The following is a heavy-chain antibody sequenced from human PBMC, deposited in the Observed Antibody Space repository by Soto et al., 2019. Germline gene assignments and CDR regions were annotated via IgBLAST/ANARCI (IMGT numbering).Heavy chain of an antibody. CDR3: ARDPHRDFYFWSGYSKYGMDV. Sequence: ASVKVSCKASGYTFTSYAMHWVRQAPGQRLEWMGWINAGNGNTKYSQKFQGRVTITRDTSASTAYMELSSLRSEDTAVYYCARDPHRDFYFWSGYSKYGMDVWGQGTTVTVSS. CDR1: GYTFTSYA. V-gene: IGHV1-3*01. D-gene: IGHD3-3*01. CDR2: INAGNGNT. J-gene: IGHJ6*02.